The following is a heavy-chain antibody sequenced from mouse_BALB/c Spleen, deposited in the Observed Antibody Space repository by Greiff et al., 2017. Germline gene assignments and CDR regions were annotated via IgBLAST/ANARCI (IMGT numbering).Heavy chain of an antibody. CDR3: VRDIAD. CDR1: GFSLTSYD. CDR2: IWTGGGT. J-gene: IGHJ3*01. Sequence: VKLVESGPGLVAPSQSLSITCTVSGFSLTSYDISWIRQPPGKGLEWLGVIWTGGGTNYNSAFMSRLSISKDNSKSQVFLKMNSLQTDDTAIYYCVRDIADWGQGTLVTVSA. V-gene: IGHV2-9-2*01.